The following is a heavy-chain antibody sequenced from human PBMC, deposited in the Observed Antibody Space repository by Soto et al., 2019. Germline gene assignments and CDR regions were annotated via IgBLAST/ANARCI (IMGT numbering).Heavy chain of an antibody. CDR1: AYTFTSYE. V-gene: IGHV1-8*01. CDR2: MNPNSGNT. Sequence: QVQLVQSGAEVKKPGASVKISCKASAYTFTSYEINWMRQVTGQGPEWMGWMNPNSGNTGYPQRFQGRVTMTRNTSISTAYMELSSLRSEDTAVYYCAMQRLVDNWFDPGGQGTLVTVSS. J-gene: IGHJ5*02. CDR3: AMQRLVDNWFDP. D-gene: IGHD6-13*01.